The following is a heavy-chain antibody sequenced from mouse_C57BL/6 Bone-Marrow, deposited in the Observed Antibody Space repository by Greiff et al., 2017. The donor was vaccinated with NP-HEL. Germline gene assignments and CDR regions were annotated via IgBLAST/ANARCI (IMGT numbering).Heavy chain of an antibody. J-gene: IGHJ3*01. CDR3: ARPNWDWFAY. V-gene: IGHV5-17*01. CDR2: ISSGSSTI. D-gene: IGHD4-1*01. Sequence: EVQLQQSGGGLVKPGGSLKLSCAASGFTFSDYGMHWVRQAPEKGLAWVAYISSGSSTIYYADTVKGRFTISRYTAKNTLFLQMTSLRSEDTAMYYCARPNWDWFAYWGQGTLVTVSA. CDR1: GFTFSDYG.